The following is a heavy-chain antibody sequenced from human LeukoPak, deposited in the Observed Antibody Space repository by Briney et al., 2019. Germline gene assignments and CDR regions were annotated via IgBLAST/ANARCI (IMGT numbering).Heavy chain of an antibody. CDR1: GGTFSSYA. J-gene: IGHJ6*02. CDR2: IIPILGIA. V-gene: IGHV1-69*04. D-gene: IGHD3-9*01. Sequence: SVKVSCKASGGTFSSYAISWVRQAPGQGLEWMGRIIPILGIANYAQKFQGRVTITADKSTSTAYMELSSLRSEDTAVYYCARGRNDILTGFLYYYGMDVWGQGTTVTVSS. CDR3: ARGRNDILTGFLYYYGMDV.